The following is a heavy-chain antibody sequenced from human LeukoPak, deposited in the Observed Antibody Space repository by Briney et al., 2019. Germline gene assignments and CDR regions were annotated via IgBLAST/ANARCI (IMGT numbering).Heavy chain of an antibody. CDR1: GFSFSNYA. J-gene: IGHJ3*01. Sequence: GRSLRLSCAASGFSFSNYAMDWVRQAPGKGLEWVAVISKDGSMKYYSDSVKGRFTVSRDNSIHTLYLEMNSLKTEETAVYYCAGESCDFGSQGTMVTVSS. V-gene: IGHV3-30*04. D-gene: IGHD3-10*01. CDR3: AGESCDF. CDR2: ISKDGSMK.